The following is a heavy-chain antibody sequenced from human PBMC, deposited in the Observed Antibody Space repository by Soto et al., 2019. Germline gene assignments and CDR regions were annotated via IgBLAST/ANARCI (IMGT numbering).Heavy chain of an antibody. V-gene: IGHV3-15*07. J-gene: IGHJ4*02. Sequence: GGSLRLSCAASGLSLSDAWVHWLRQAPGKGLGGGGRIKSKADGGTTDYAAPVKDRFLISRDESKNTLDLQMNSLKIEDTAVYYCATHSTASVVAAVASYFDYWRRGTLVTVSS. CDR3: ATHSTASVVAAVASYFDY. CDR2: IKSKADGGTT. D-gene: IGHD2-15*01. CDR1: GLSLSDAW.